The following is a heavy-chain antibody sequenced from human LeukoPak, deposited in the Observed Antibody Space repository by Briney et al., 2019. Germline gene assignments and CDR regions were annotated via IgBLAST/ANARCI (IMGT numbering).Heavy chain of an antibody. CDR1: GFTFSSYS. J-gene: IGHJ4*02. D-gene: IGHD1-26*01. CDR2: ISSSSSYI. V-gene: IGHV3-21*01. CDR3: ARDLSGRRLETTLDY. Sequence: PGGSLTLSCPASGFTFSSYSMNWVRQAPGKGLEWVSSISSSSSYIYYADSVKGRFTISRDNAKNSLYLQMNSLRAEDTAVYYCARDLSGRRLETTLDYWGQGTLVTVSS.